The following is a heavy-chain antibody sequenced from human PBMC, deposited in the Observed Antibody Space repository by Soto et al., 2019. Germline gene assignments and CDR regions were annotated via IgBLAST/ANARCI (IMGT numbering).Heavy chain of an antibody. CDR1: GYNLGAYC. V-gene: IGHV1-2*02. CDR2: MDPITGGT. CDR3: ARGRDAASQFYPHHGMDV. J-gene: IGHJ6*02. D-gene: IGHD2-15*01. Sequence: EASVKVSCKAAGYNLGAYCTYWVRQAPGRGVEWVGLMDPITGGTDYEERLRDRVTMTRDTSINTAYMELRRLRSDDTAIYFCARGRDAASQFYPHHGMDVWGQGTTVTVSS.